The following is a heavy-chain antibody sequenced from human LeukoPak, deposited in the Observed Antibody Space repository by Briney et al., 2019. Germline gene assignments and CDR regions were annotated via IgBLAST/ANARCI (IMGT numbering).Heavy chain of an antibody. V-gene: IGHV3-23*01. CDR1: GFTFSSYA. CDR2: ISSSGGST. Sequence: GGSLRLSCAASGFTFSSYAMSWVRQAPGKGLEWVSAISSSGGSTHYADSVKGRFTISRDNSKNTLYLQMNDLRAEDTAVYYCARDPRLRGTYYFDYWGQGTLVTVSS. D-gene: IGHD4-17*01. J-gene: IGHJ4*02. CDR3: ARDPRLRGTYYFDY.